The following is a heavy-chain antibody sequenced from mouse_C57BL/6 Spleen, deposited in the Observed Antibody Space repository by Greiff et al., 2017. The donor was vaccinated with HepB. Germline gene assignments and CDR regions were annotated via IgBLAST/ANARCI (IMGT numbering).Heavy chain of an antibody. CDR1: GFTFSDYG. V-gene: IGHV5-17*01. D-gene: IGHD1-1*01. CDR3: ARGRYYDGSRGFDY. J-gene: IGHJ2*01. CDR2: ISSGSSTN. Sequence: EVKLQESGGGLVKPGGSLKLSCAASGFTFSDYGMHWVRQAPEKGLEWVAYISSGSSTNYYADTVKGRFTISRDKAKNTLCLQMTSLRSEDTAMYYCARGRYYDGSRGFDYWGQGTTLTVSS.